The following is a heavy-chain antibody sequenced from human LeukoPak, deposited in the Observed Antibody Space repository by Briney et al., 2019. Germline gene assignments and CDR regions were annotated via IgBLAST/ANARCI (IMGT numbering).Heavy chain of an antibody. Sequence: PGRSLRLSCAASGFTFSSYGMHWVRQAPGKGLEWVAVIWYDGSNKYYADSVKGRFTISRDNSKNTLYLQMNSLRAEDTAVHYCARADTAMASSGFDYWGQGTLVTVSS. J-gene: IGHJ4*02. CDR2: IWYDGSNK. CDR1: GFTFSSYG. D-gene: IGHD5-18*01. CDR3: ARADTAMASSGFDY. V-gene: IGHV3-33*01.